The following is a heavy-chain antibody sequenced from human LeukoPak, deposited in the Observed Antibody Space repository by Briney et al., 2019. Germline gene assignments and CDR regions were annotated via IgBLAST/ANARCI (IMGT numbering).Heavy chain of an antibody. V-gene: IGHV3-23*01. CDR1: GFTFSSYA. Sequence: PGGSLRLSCAASGFTFSSYAMSWVRQAPGKGLEWVSAISGSGGSTYYADSVKGRFTISRDNSKNTLYLQMNSLRAEDTAVYYCAKGLVRGSGWYHYFDYWGQGTLVTVSS. J-gene: IGHJ4*02. D-gene: IGHD6-19*01. CDR2: ISGSGGST. CDR3: AKGLVRGSGWYHYFDY.